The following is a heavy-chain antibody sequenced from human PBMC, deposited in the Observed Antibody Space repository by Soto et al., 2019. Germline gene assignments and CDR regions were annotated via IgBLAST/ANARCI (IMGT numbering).Heavy chain of an antibody. CDR1: GFTFSPFG. D-gene: IGHD3-10*01. CDR2: ISYEGYNK. Sequence: GGSLRLSCVASGFTFSPFGMHWVRQPPGRGLEWVAFISYEGYNKFYPDAVKGRFTISRDNSKNTVWLQMDSLGTDDTGIYYCAKDSGGDRNHHFYGLDVRGQGTTVTVSS. CDR3: AKDSGGDRNHHFYGLDV. V-gene: IGHV3-30*18. J-gene: IGHJ6*02.